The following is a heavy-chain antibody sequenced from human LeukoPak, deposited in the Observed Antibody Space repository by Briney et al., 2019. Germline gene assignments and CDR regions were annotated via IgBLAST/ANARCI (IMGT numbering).Heavy chain of an antibody. CDR3: ARVVEQWLVFDY. J-gene: IGHJ4*02. CDR2: IYHSGST. Sequence: SETLSLTCTVSGGSISSYYWSWIRQPPGKGLEWIGYIYHSGSTYYNPSLKSRVTISVDRSKNQFSLKLSSVTAADTAVYYCARVVEQWLVFDYWGQGTLVTVSS. CDR1: GGSISSYY. V-gene: IGHV4-59*12. D-gene: IGHD6-19*01.